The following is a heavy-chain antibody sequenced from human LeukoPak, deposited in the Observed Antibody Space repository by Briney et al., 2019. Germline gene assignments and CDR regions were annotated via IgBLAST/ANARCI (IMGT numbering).Heavy chain of an antibody. J-gene: IGHJ6*02. V-gene: IGHV4-59*08. CDR2: IHYGGST. D-gene: IGHD4-17*01. CDR1: GGSLSPYY. CDR3: ARQVDGVEYFYAVDV. Sequence: PSETLSLTCTVSGGSLSPYYWGWIRQPPGKGLEWIAFIHYGGSTNYNLSLRTRVTISVDATKNQFSLKVSSVTAADTAIYYCARQVDGVEYFYAVDVWGQGTTVTVSS.